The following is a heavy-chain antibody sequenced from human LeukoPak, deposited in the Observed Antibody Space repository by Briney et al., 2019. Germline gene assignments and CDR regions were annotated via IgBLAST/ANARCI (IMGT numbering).Heavy chain of an antibody. CDR3: ARDLLTGTTSRYYYYGMDV. Sequence: ASVKVSCKASGYTFTDFYIHWVRQAPGQGLQWMGWIHPNTGDAAYAQKFQGRVTMTRDTSISTAYMELSRLRSDDTAVYYCARDLLTGTTSRYYYYGMDVWGQGTTVTVSS. CDR2: IHPNTGDA. V-gene: IGHV1-2*02. J-gene: IGHJ6*02. CDR1: GYTFTDFY. D-gene: IGHD1-7*01.